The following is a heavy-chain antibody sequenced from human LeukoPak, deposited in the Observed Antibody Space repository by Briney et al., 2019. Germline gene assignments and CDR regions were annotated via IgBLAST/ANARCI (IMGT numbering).Heavy chain of an antibody. CDR2: MNTNSGNT. J-gene: IGHJ5*02. CDR1: GYTFTSYD. CDR3: ARGPRVFWRGKNWFDP. V-gene: IGHV1-8*03. Sequence: ASVKVSCKASGYTFTSYDINWVRQATGQGLEWMGWMNTNSGNTGYAQKFQGRVTITRNTSISTAYMELSSLRSEDTAVYYCARGPRVFWRGKNWFDPGGQGPLVTVSS. D-gene: IGHD3-3*01.